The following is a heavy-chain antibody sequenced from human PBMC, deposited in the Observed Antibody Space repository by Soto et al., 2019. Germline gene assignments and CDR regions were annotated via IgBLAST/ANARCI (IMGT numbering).Heavy chain of an antibody. J-gene: IGHJ6*03. D-gene: IGHD5-18*01. CDR2: IYYSGST. Sequence: SETLSLTCTVSGGSISSYYWSWIRQPPGKGLEWIGYIYYSGSTNYNPSLKSRVTISVDASKNQFSLKLSSVTAADTAVYYCARRNTAMVLGYYYYMDVWGKGTTVTVSS. CDR3: ARRNTAMVLGYYYYMDV. CDR1: GGSISSYY. V-gene: IGHV4-59*08.